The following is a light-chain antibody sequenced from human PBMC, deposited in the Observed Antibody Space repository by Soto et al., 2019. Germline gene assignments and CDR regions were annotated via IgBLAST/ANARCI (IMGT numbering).Light chain of an antibody. CDR1: QSISSW. Sequence: DIQMTQSPSTLSASVGERVTITCRASQSISSWLAWYQQKPGKAPKLLIYDAFSLGSGVPSRFSGSGSGTEFILTISSLQPDDFATYYCQQYNSYWTFGQGTKVDI. CDR2: DAF. CDR3: QQYNSYWT. J-gene: IGKJ1*01. V-gene: IGKV1-5*01.